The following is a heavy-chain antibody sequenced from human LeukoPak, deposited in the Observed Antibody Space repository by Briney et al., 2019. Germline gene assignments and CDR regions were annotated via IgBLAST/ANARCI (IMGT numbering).Heavy chain of an antibody. V-gene: IGHV4-4*09. CDR1: GGSISSYY. CDR3: ARHMTIFDYMDV. D-gene: IGHD3-3*01. J-gene: IGHJ6*03. CDR2: IYTSGST. Sequence: SESLSLTCTVSGGSISSYYWSWIRQPPGKGLEWIGYIYTSGSTNYNPSLKSRVTISVDTSKNQFSLKLSSVTAADTAVYYCARHMTIFDYMDVWGKGTTVTVSS.